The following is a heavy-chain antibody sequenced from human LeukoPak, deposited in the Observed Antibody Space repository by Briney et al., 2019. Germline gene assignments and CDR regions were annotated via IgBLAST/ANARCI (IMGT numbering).Heavy chain of an antibody. CDR3: ARRRDGDY. Sequence: PGGSLRLSCAASGFTFSSYSMNWVRQAPGKGLEWVANIKQDGSEKYYVDSVKGRFTISRDNAKNSLYLQMNSLRAEDTAVYYCARRRDGDYWGQGTLVTVSS. CDR1: GFTFSSYS. V-gene: IGHV3-7*01. D-gene: IGHD5-24*01. J-gene: IGHJ4*02. CDR2: IKQDGSEK.